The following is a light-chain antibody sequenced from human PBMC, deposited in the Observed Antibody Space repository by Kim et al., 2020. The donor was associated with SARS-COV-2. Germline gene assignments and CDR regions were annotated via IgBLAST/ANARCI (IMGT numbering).Light chain of an antibody. V-gene: IGLV3-19*01. Sequence: ALGQTVRITCQGDSLRSDYASWYQQKPGQAPVLVIYGKNNRPSGIPDRFSGSSSGNTASLTITGAQAEDEADYYCNSRDISGNRVFGGGTKLTVL. CDR3: NSRDISGNRV. CDR2: GKN. J-gene: IGLJ3*02. CDR1: SLRSDY.